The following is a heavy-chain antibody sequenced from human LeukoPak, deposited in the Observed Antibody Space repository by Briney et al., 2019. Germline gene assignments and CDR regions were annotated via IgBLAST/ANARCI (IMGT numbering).Heavy chain of an antibody. CDR2: IYTSGST. CDR3: ARDYYGSGSYYNRVYYYYYYMDV. Sequence: SETLSLTCTVSGGSISSYYWSWIRQPPGKGLEWIGRIYTSGSTNYNPSLKSRVTMSVDTSKNQFSLRLSSVTAADTAVYYCARDYYGSGSYYNRVYYYYYYMDVWGKGTTVTISS. CDR1: GGSISSYY. J-gene: IGHJ6*03. V-gene: IGHV4-4*07. D-gene: IGHD3-10*01.